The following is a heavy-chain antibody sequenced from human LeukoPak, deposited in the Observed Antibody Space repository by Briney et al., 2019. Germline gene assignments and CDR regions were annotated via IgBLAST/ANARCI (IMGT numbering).Heavy chain of an antibody. CDR1: GFTFSSYG. V-gene: IGHV3-23*01. D-gene: IGHD1-20*01. CDR2: LTDSGSST. CDR3: PRITAYDDS. J-gene: IGHJ5*01. Sequence: PGGSLRLSCVASGFTFSSYGMGWVRQAPGKGLEWVSSLTDSGSSTYYADSVKGRFTISRDNPKNTLYLQMNSLRAEDTAVYYCPRITAYDDSWGQGTLVTVSS.